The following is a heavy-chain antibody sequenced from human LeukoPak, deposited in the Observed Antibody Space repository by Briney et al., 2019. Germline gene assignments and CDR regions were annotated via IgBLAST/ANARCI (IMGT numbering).Heavy chain of an antibody. J-gene: IGHJ4*02. CDR2: IYYSGST. CDR3: ARQAVAEDY. D-gene: IGHD6-19*01. CDR1: GASISRYY. Sequence: KPSETLSLTCTVSGASISRYYWGWIRQPPGKGLEWIGSIYYSGSTYYNPSLKSRVTISVDTSKNQFSLKLSSVTAADTAVYYCARQAVAEDYWGQGTLVTVSS. V-gene: IGHV4-39*01.